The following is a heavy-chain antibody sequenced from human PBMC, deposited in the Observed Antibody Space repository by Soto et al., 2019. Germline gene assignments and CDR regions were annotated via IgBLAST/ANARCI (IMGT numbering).Heavy chain of an antibody. Sequence: GGSLRLSCAASGFTFSSYGMHWVRQAPGKGLEWVAVISYDGSNKYYADSVKGRFTISRDNSKNTLYLQMNSLRAEDTAVYYCAKGIQRTFDYWAREPWSPSPQ. D-gene: IGHD6-13*01. J-gene: IGHJ4*02. CDR3: AKGIQRTFDY. V-gene: IGHV3-30*18. CDR2: ISYDGSNK. CDR1: GFTFSSYG.